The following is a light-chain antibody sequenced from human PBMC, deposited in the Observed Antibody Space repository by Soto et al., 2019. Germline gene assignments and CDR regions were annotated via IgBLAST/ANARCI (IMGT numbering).Light chain of an antibody. CDR1: QSVSNY. V-gene: IGKV3-11*01. J-gene: IGKJ4*01. Sequence: ELVLTQSPATLSLSPRERATLSCRASQSVSNYLAWFQHKPGQAPWLLIYDASNMATGIPARFIGRGSGTDLSLNIISLEPADFAVYSCQMRSSWPLLTFGGGNKVEI. CDR3: QMRSSWPLLT. CDR2: DAS.